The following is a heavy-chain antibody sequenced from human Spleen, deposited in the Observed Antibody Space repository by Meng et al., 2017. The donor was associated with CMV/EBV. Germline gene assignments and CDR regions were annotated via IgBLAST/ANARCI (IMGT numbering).Heavy chain of an antibody. Sequence: GSLRLSCAVYGGSFSGYSWRWIRQPPGKGLERIGEINHSGSTNYNPSRKSRVTISVDTAKNQFSLKLSSLTAADTAVHFCARFVGLRVLEWSRGRYGRDVWGQGTTVTVSS. CDR2: INHSGST. D-gene: IGHD3-3*01. J-gene: IGHJ6*02. CDR1: GGSFSGYS. V-gene: IGHV4-34*01. CDR3: ARFVGLRVLEWSRGRYGRDV.